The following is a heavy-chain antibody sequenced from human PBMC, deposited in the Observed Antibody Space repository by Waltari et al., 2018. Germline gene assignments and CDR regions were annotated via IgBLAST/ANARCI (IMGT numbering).Heavy chain of an antibody. Sequence: EVQLVESGGVVVQPGGSLRLSCAASGFTFDDFAMHWVRQAPGKGLEWVSLISWDGGSTYYADSVKGRFTISRDNSKNALDLQMNRLRAEYTALEYCAKGVVGATTEYFDDWGQGTLVTVSS. CDR1: GFTFDDFA. CDR2: ISWDGGST. J-gene: IGHJ4*02. D-gene: IGHD1-26*01. CDR3: AKGVVGATTEYFDD. V-gene: IGHV3-43D*03.